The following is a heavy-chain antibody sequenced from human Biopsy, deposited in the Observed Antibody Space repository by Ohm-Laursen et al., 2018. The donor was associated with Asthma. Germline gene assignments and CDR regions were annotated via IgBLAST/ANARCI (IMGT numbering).Heavy chain of an antibody. D-gene: IGHD3-16*02. Sequence: RSLRLSCAASGFTFSSYAMHWVRQAPGKGLEWVAVISCDGSNKYYADSVKGRFTISRDNSKNTLYLQMNSLRAEDTAVYYCARDLHPTNHLGELSEGFDYWGQGTLVTVSS. CDR2: ISCDGSNK. J-gene: IGHJ4*02. CDR3: ARDLHPTNHLGELSEGFDY. V-gene: IGHV3-30-3*01. CDR1: GFTFSSYA.